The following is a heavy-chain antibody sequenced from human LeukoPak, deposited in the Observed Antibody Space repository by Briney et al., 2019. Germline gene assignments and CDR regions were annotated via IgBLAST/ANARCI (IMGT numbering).Heavy chain of an antibody. CDR1: GYTFTGYA. CDR2: INAGNGNT. J-gene: IGHJ4*02. D-gene: IGHD3-10*01. Sequence: ASVKVSCKASGYTFTGYAMHWVHQAPGQRLEWMGWINAGNGNTKYSEKFQGRVTITRDTSASTAYMELSSLRSEDTAVYYCARDVRSPMVRGVVFDFWGQGTVVTVSS. CDR3: ARDVRSPMVRGVVFDF. V-gene: IGHV1-3*01.